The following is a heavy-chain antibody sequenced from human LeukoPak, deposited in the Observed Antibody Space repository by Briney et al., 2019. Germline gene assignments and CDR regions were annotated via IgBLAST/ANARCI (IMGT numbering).Heavy chain of an antibody. CDR2: ISGGGGST. J-gene: IGHJ6*02. Sequence: GGSLRLSCAASGFTFSSYAMSWARQAPGKGLELVSAISGGGGSTYYADSVKGRFTISRDNSKNTLYLQMNSLRAEATAVYYCAKDLFRSSVTILGNYYYGMDVWGQGTTVTVSS. V-gene: IGHV3-23*01. D-gene: IGHD3-9*01. CDR3: AKDLFRSSVTILGNYYYGMDV. CDR1: GFTFSSYA.